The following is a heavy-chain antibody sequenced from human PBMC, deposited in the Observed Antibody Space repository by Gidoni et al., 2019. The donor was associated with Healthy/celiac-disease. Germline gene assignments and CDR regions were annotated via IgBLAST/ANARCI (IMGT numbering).Heavy chain of an antibody. CDR2: IYYSGST. J-gene: IGHJ4*02. D-gene: IGHD1-7*01. CDR3: ARSTGTTRHFDY. V-gene: IGHV4-39*01. CDR1: GGSISSSSYY. Sequence: QLQLQESGPGLVKPSETLSLTCTVSGGSISSSSYYWGWIRQPPGKGLEWIGSIYYSGSTYYNPSLKSRVTISVDTSKNQFSLKLSSVTAADTAVYYCARSTGTTRHFDYWGQGTLVTVSS.